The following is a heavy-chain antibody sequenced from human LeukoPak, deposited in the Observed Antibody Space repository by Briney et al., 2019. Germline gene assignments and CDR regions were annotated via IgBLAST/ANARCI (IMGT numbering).Heavy chain of an antibody. CDR1: SFSVSNNY. D-gene: IGHD3-10*01. CDR2: IYSGGNT. J-gene: IGHJ6*02. Sequence: QSGGSLRLSCAASSFSVSNNYMSWVRQAPGKGLEWVSVIYSGGNTYYADSVKGRFTISRDNSKNTVYLQMDSLRAEDTAMYYCARGPRGRRQYGSGSVYYYYCGMDVWGQGTTVTVSS. V-gene: IGHV3-53*01. CDR3: ARGPRGRRQYGSGSVYYYYCGMDV.